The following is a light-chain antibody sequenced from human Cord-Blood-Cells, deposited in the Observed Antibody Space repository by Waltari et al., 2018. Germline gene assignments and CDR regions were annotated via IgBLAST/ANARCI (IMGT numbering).Light chain of an antibody. V-gene: IGKV3-11*01. CDR3: QQRSNWPLYT. CDR2: DAS. Sequence: EIVLTQSPATLSLSPGGRATISCRASQSVSSYLAWYQQKPGQAPRLLIYDASNRATGIPARFSGSGSGTDFTLTISSLEPEDFAVYYCQQRSNWPLYTFGQGTKLEIK. J-gene: IGKJ2*01. CDR1: QSVSSY.